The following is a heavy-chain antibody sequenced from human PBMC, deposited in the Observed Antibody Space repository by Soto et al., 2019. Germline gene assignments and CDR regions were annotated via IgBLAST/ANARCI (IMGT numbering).Heavy chain of an antibody. J-gene: IGHJ4*02. Sequence: EVQLLESGGGLVQPGGSLRLSCAASGFTFSSYAMSWVRQAPGKGLEWVSAISGSGGSTYYADSVKGRFTISRDNSKNTLYLQMNSLRAEDTAVYYCARQQSNEYYFDYWGQGTLVTVSS. CDR1: GFTFSSYA. CDR2: ISGSGGST. CDR3: ARQQSNEYYFDY. D-gene: IGHD6-13*01. V-gene: IGHV3-23*01.